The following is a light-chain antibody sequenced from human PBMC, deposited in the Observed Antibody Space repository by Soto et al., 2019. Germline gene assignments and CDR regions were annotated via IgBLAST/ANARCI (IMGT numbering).Light chain of an antibody. CDR3: QQYGNPPWT. J-gene: IGKJ1*01. V-gene: IGKV3-20*01. CDR1: QSGFGTD. Sequence: EIVLMQSPDTLSLSPGERATLSCRASQSGFGTDLARFQHKHGQAPRLLIYSASNRATGIPDRFGGSGCGTAFTLTLSRVEPEDFAVYYCQQYGNPPWTVGQWTTVEMK. CDR2: SAS.